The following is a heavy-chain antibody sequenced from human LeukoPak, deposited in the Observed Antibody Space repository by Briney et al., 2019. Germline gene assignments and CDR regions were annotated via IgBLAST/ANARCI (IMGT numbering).Heavy chain of an antibody. CDR1: GGSISSYY. D-gene: IGHD2-15*01. J-gene: IGHJ6*03. CDR2: IYTSGST. V-gene: IGHV4-4*07. Sequence: SETLSLTCTVSGGSISSYYWSWIRQPAGKGLEWIGRIYTSGSTNYNPSLKSRVTMSVGTSKNQFSLKLSSVTAADTAVYYCARAVGYCSGGSCYSYYYYMDVWGKGTTVTVSS. CDR3: ARAVGYCSGGSCYSYYYYMDV.